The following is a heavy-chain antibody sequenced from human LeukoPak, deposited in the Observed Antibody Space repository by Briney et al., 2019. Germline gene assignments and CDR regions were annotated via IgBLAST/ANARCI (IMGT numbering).Heavy chain of an antibody. Sequence: PGGSLRLSCATSGFTFSNAWMNWVRQAPGKGLEWVGRIRSNSDGGTIDYAAPVKGRFTLSRDDSKNTLYLQMNSLQTEDTAMYYCATDFYDTTWGQGTLVTVSS. CDR3: ATDFYDTT. J-gene: IGHJ5*02. CDR1: GFTFSNAW. D-gene: IGHD3-22*01. V-gene: IGHV3-15*07. CDR2: IRSNSDGGTI.